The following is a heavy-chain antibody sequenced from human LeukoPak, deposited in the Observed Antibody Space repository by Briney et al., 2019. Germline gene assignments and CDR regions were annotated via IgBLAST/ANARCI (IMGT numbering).Heavy chain of an antibody. D-gene: IGHD1-1*01. CDR2: TSYSGHP. V-gene: IGHV4-59*01. CDR3: ARWYSHGRYFDY. Sequence: SETLSLTCTVSGGSIRNYYWSWIRQPPGKGPEWIGYTSYSGHPDYNPSLRSRVTISVDLSKNQFSLKLTSATAADTAVYYCARWYSHGRYFDYWGPGALVTVSS. J-gene: IGHJ4*03. CDR1: GGSIRNYY.